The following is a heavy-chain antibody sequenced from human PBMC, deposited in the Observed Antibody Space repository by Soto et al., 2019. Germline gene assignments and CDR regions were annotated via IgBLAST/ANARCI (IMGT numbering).Heavy chain of an antibody. Sequence: QITLKESGPTLVKPTQTLTLTCTFSGFSLSTSGVGVGWIRQPAGKALEWLALIYWDDDKRYSPSLKSRLTITKDTSKNQVVLTMTNMDPVDTATYYCAHLYYYDSSGYYSPIDYWGQGTLVTVSS. J-gene: IGHJ4*02. V-gene: IGHV2-5*02. CDR1: GFSLSTSGVG. CDR3: AHLYYYDSSGYYSPIDY. D-gene: IGHD3-22*01. CDR2: IYWDDDK.